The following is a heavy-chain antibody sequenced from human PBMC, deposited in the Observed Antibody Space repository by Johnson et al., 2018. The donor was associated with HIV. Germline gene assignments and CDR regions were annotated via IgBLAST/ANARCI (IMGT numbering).Heavy chain of an antibody. Sequence: VQLVESGGGVQRPGGSLRLSCAASGFTFDDFGMSWVRQAPGKGLAWVSGINWNGGSTGYADSVKGRFTISRDNAKNSLYLQMSRLRAEDTALYYCARGKGAAAGLDTFDIWGQGTMVTVSS. CDR1: GFTFDDFG. CDR3: ARGKGAAAGLDTFDI. J-gene: IGHJ3*02. V-gene: IGHV3-20*04. D-gene: IGHD6-13*01. CDR2: INWNGGST.